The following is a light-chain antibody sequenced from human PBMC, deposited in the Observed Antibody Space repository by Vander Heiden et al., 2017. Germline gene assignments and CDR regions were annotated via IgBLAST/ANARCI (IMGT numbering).Light chain of an antibody. CDR2: GAS. V-gene: IGKV1-17*01. J-gene: IGKJ2*01. CDR1: QDNIND. CDR3: QQHTSNPRT. Sequence: DIQMTQSPSSLSAFVGDRVTNTGRESQDNINDLGWFQQKPGKAPKRLIYGASSLQSGVPERFSGSGSGTEFTLTITSLQPEDFATYYCQQHTSNPRTFGQGTKLEIK.